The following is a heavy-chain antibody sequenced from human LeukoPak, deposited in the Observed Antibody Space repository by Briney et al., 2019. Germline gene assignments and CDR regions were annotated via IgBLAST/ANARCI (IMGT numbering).Heavy chain of an antibody. CDR2: ISDTGATT. D-gene: IGHD2-8*01. J-gene: IGHJ4*02. CDR1: GFTFSSYA. V-gene: IGHV3-23*01. Sequence: SGGSLRLSCAGSGFTFSSYAMSCVRQAPGKRLEWVSAISDTGATTYDADSVKGRFTISRDNSRSTLYLQMNSLRAEDTALYYCAKDTSIGRYCTNGVCSPFDYWGQETLVTVSS. CDR3: AKDTSIGRYCTNGVCSPFDY.